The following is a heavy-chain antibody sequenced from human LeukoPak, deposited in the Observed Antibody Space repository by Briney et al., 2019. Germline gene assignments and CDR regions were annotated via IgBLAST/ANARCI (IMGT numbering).Heavy chain of an antibody. CDR2: ISSYNGNT. V-gene: IGHV1-18*01. CDR3: AREREIMITFGGVIVHPTDAFDI. Sequence: ASVKVSCKASGYTFTSYGISWVRQPPGQGLEWMGWISSYNGNTNYAQKLQGRVTMTTDTSTSKAYMELRSLRSDDTAVYYCAREREIMITFGGVIVHPTDAFDIWGQGTMVTVSS. J-gene: IGHJ3*02. D-gene: IGHD3-16*02. CDR1: GYTFTSYG.